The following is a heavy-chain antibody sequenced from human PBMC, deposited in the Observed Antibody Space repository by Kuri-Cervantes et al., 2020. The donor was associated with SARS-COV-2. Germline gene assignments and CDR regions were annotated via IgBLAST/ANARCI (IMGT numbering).Heavy chain of an antibody. CDR3: ARGLLWGFLLRD. D-gene: IGHD7-27*01. CDR1: GYTFTSYG. Sequence: ASVKVSCKASGYTFTSYGISWVRQATGQGLEWMGWMNPNSGNTGHAQKFQGRVIMTKNTSISTAYMELTSLRSEDTAVYYCARGLLWGFLLRDWGQGTLVTVSS. J-gene: IGHJ4*02. CDR2: MNPNSGNT. V-gene: IGHV1-8*02.